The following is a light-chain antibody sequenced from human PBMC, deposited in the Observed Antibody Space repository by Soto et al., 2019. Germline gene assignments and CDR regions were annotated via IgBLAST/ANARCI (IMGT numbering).Light chain of an antibody. Sequence: QSALTQPRSVSGSPGQSVTISCTGTSSVVGGYNYVSWYQQHPGKAPKLMIYDVSKRPSGVPDRFSGSKSGNTASLTISGLQAEDEADYYCRSYAGSYTYVFGTGTKVTV. CDR3: RSYAGSYTYV. CDR1: SSVVGGYNY. CDR2: DVS. V-gene: IGLV2-11*01. J-gene: IGLJ1*01.